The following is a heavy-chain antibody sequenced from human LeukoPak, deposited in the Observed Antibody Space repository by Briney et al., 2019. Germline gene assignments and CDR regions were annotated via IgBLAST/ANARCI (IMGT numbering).Heavy chain of an antibody. CDR2: IKQDGSEK. D-gene: IGHD6-19*01. V-gene: IGHV3-7*01. CDR1: GFTFSSYW. J-gene: IGHJ4*02. Sequence: GGSLRLSCAASGFTFSSYWMSWVRQAPGKGLEWVANIKQDGSEKYYVDSVKGRFTISRDNAKNSLYLQMNSLRAEDTAMYFCARGVYTSGWYPDYFDYWGQGTLVTVSS. CDR3: ARGVYTSGWYPDYFDY.